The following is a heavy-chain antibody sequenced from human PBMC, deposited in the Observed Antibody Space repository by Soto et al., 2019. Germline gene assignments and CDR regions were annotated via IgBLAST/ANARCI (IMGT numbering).Heavy chain of an antibody. D-gene: IGHD6-13*01. CDR2: ISYDGSNK. CDR1: ESTFRNHS. J-gene: IGHJ5*02. CDR3: ARRERAAGNDWWFDP. Sequence: ERSLRLSYTTSESTFRNHSMHWVRQDTSKGLEWVAVISYDGSNKYYADSVKGRFTISRDNSKNTLYLQMNSLRAEDTAVYYCARRERAAGNDWWFDPWVQGTLVTVSS. V-gene: IGHV3-30*03.